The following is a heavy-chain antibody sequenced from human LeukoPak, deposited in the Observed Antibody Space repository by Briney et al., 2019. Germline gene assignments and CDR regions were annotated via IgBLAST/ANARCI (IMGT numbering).Heavy chain of an antibody. Sequence: GGSLRLSCAPSGFTFSSYAMHWVRQAPGKGLGWVAVISYDGSNKYYADSVKGRFTISRDNTKNTLYLQMNSLRAEDTAVYYCARRKTGTTRTPLDYWGQGTLVTVSS. CDR2: ISYDGSNK. D-gene: IGHD1-7*01. J-gene: IGHJ4*02. CDR3: ARRKTGTTRTPLDY. V-gene: IGHV3-30-3*01. CDR1: GFTFSSYA.